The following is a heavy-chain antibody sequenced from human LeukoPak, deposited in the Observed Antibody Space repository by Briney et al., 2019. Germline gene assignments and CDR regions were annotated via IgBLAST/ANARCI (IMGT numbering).Heavy chain of an antibody. CDR1: GGSFSGYY. J-gene: IGHJ3*02. V-gene: IGHV4-34*01. D-gene: IGHD2-21*02. CDR3: ARDTYCGGDCYPYAFDI. CDR2: INHSGST. Sequence: PSETLSLTCAVYGGSFSGYYWSWIRQPPGKGLEWIGEINHSGSTNYNPSLKSRVTISVDTSKNQFSLKLSSVTAADTAVYYCARDTYCGGDCYPYAFDIWGQGTMVTVSS.